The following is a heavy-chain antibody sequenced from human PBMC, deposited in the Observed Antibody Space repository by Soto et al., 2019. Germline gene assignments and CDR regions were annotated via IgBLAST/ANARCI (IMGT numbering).Heavy chain of an antibody. V-gene: IGHV3-74*01. CDR1: GFTFSSYW. Sequence: EVQLVESGGGLVQPGGSLRLSCAASGFTFSSYWMHWVRQAPGKGLVWVSRIYSDGSSTNYADSVKGRFTISRDNAKNTLDLQMNSLRAEDTSVYYGARRRGSSGLKTNFDHWGQGALVTVSS. CDR3: ARRRGSSGLKTNFDH. CDR2: IYSDGSST. J-gene: IGHJ4*02. D-gene: IGHD6-19*01.